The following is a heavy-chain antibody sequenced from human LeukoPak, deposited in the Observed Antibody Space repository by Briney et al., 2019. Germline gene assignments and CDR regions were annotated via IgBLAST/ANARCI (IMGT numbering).Heavy chain of an antibody. Sequence: GGSLRLSCAASGFTFSTFGMSWVRQAPGKGLEWVSAISADDTGYYADSVKGRFTVSRDNSKNTLYLQLTRLRAEDTAVYYCAKEHDLWHEEGNWFDPWGQGTLVTVSS. CDR3: AKEHDLWHEEGNWFDP. CDR1: GFTFSTFG. V-gene: IGHV3-23*01. D-gene: IGHD3-3*01. J-gene: IGHJ5*02. CDR2: ISADDTG.